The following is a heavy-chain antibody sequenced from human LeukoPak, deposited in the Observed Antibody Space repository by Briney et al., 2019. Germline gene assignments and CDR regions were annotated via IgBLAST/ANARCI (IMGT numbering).Heavy chain of an antibody. Sequence: PGGSLRLSCAASGFTFSSYAMHWVRQAPGKGLEWVAVISYDGSNKYYADSVKGRFTISRDNSKNTLYLQMNSLRAEDTAVYYCARGWGATSRSVFDYWGQGTLVTVSS. CDR1: GFTFSSYA. V-gene: IGHV3-30-3*01. D-gene: IGHD1-26*01. J-gene: IGHJ4*02. CDR3: ARGWGATSRSVFDY. CDR2: ISYDGSNK.